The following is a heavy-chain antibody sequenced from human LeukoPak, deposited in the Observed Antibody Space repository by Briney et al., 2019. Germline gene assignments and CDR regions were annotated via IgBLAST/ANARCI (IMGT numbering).Heavy chain of an antibody. CDR2: IKSKTDGGTT. V-gene: IGHV3-15*01. CDR1: GFTFSNAW. J-gene: IGHJ4*02. CDR3: ATLRYGSGSYYADY. Sequence: GGSLRLSCAASGFTFSNAWMSWVRQAPGKGLEWVGRIKSKTDGGTTDYDAPVKGRFTISRDNSKSTLYLQMNSLRTEDTAVYFCATLRYGSGSYYADYWGQGTLVTVSS. D-gene: IGHD3-10*01.